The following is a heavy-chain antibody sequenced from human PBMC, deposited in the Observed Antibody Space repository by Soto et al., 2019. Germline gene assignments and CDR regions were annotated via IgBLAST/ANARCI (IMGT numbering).Heavy chain of an antibody. D-gene: IGHD3-3*01. V-gene: IGHV3-23*01. J-gene: IGHJ6*03. CDR1: GFTFSSYA. CDR3: AKDLGTDDFWSAYYTFYYMDV. CDR2: ISGSGDNT. Sequence: EVQLLESGGGLVQPGGSLRLSCAASGFTFSSYALNWVRQAPGKGLEWVSVISGSGDNTYYADSVKGRFTISRDNSKNTLNLQMTSLRAEDTAVYYCAKDLGTDDFWSAYYTFYYMDVWGKGTTVTVSS.